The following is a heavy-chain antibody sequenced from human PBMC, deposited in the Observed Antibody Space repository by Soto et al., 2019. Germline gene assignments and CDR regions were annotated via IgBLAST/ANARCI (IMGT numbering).Heavy chain of an antibody. CDR3: AKDLLGY. Sequence: GGSLRLSCAASGFTFDDYAMHWVRQAPGKGLEWVSGISWNSGSIGYADSVKGRFTISRDNAKNSLYLQMNSLRGEDTALYYCAKDLLGYWGQGTLVTVSS. V-gene: IGHV3-9*01. CDR2: ISWNSGSI. D-gene: IGHD2-15*01. CDR1: GFTFDDYA. J-gene: IGHJ4*02.